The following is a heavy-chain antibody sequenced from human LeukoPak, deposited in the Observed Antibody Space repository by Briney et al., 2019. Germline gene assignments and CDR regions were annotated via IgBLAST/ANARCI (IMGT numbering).Heavy chain of an antibody. J-gene: IGHJ4*02. CDR2: INPSSGST. D-gene: IGHD3-3*01. CDR1: GYTFTGYY. Sequence: ASVKVSCKASGYTFTGYYMHWVRQAPGQGLEWMGIINPSSGSTSYAQKFQGRVTMTRDTSASTVYMELSRLRSEDTAVYYCARVGRLEWLSAYDYWGQGTLVTVSS. V-gene: IGHV1-46*01. CDR3: ARVGRLEWLSAYDY.